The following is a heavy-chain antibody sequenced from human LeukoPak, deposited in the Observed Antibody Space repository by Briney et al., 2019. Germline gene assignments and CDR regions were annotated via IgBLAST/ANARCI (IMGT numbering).Heavy chain of an antibody. Sequence: GGSLRLSCAASGFAFSSYAMSWVRQAPGKGLEWVSVISVSGGSTYYADSVKGRFTISRDNSKNTLYLQMDGLRAEDTAVYYCAKARTVTTPETRRFDYWGQGTLVTVSS. CDR3: AKARTVTTPETRRFDY. V-gene: IGHV3-23*01. CDR1: GFAFSSYA. J-gene: IGHJ4*02. CDR2: ISVSGGST. D-gene: IGHD4-17*01.